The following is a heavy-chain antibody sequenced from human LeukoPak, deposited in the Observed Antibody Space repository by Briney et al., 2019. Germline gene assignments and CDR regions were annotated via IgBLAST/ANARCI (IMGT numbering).Heavy chain of an antibody. CDR2: ISSSGGST. J-gene: IGHJ4*02. CDR3: AKESGSYYTIDY. CDR1: GFVFRSYA. D-gene: IGHD1-26*01. Sequence: GGSLRLSCAASGFVFRSYAMSWVRQAPGKGLEWVSGISSSGGSTYHADSVRGRFTISRDNSKNTLYLQMNSLRAEDTAVYYCAKESGSYYTIDYWGQGTLVTVSS. V-gene: IGHV3-23*01.